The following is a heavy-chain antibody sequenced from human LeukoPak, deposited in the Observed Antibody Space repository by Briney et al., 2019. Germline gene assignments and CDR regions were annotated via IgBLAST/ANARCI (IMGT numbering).Heavy chain of an antibody. CDR2: INPNSGGT. D-gene: IGHD6-19*01. CDR1: GYTFTGYY. J-gene: IGHJ4*02. Sequence: ASVTVSCKASGYTFTGYYMHWVRQAPGQGLEWMGWINPNSGGTNYAQKFQGRVTMTRDTSISTAYMELSRLRSDDTAVYYCARLRSGWTAFGYWGQGTLVTVSS. CDR3: ARLRSGWTAFGY. V-gene: IGHV1-2*02.